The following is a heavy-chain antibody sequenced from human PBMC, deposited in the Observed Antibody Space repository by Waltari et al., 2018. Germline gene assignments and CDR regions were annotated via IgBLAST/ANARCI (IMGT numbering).Heavy chain of an antibody. V-gene: IGHV3-74*01. CDR2: INPDGSSI. Sequence: EVQLVESGGGLVQPGGSLRLSCAALGFSFSNYWIHWVRQAPGKGLEWVSRINPDGSSISHADSVRGRFTITRDNAKNTLYLQMNSLRVDDTAVYYCTRATAVSFDYWGLGTLVTVSS. CDR1: GFSFSNYW. D-gene: IGHD6-19*01. J-gene: IGHJ4*02. CDR3: TRATAVSFDY.